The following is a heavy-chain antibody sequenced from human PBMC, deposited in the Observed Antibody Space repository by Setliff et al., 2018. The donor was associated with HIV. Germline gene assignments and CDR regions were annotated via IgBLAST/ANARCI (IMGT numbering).Heavy chain of an antibody. J-gene: IGHJ4*02. V-gene: IGHV4-59*11. Sequence: SETLSLTCTVSGASIRSHYWSWIRQPPGKRLEWIGNIYYSESTYYNPSLKSRVTISVDTSKNQFSLEVNSLSSADTAVYYCARMVIQFGDYHFDDWGQGALVTVSS. D-gene: IGHD3-10*01. CDR2: IYYSEST. CDR3: ARMVIQFGDYHFDD. CDR1: GASIRSHY.